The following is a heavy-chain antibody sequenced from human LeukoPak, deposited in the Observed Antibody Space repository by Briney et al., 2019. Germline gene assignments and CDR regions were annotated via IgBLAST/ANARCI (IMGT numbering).Heavy chain of an antibody. CDR3: AREGGGYDYPHFDY. D-gene: IGHD5-12*01. CDR2: IYSGGST. CDR1: GGSISSYY. Sequence: ETLSLTCTVSGGSISSYYWSWVRQAPGKGLEWVSVIYSGGSTYYADSVKGRFTISRDNSKNTLYLQMNSLRAEDTAVYYCAREGGGYDYPHFDYWGQGTLVTVSS. V-gene: IGHV3-53*01. J-gene: IGHJ4*02.